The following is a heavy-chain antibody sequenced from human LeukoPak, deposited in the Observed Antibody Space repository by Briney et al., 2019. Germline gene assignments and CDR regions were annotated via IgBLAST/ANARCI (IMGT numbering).Heavy chain of an antibody. J-gene: IGHJ4*02. V-gene: IGHV3-23*01. Sequence: PGGSLRLSCAASGLTFSSYAMSWVRQAPGKGLEWVSAISGSGGSTYYADSVKGRFTISRDNSKNTLCLQMNSLRAEDTAVYYCLGIAAATYYFDYWGQGTLVTVSS. CDR3: LGIAAATYYFDY. CDR1: GLTFSSYA. CDR2: ISGSGGST. D-gene: IGHD6-13*01.